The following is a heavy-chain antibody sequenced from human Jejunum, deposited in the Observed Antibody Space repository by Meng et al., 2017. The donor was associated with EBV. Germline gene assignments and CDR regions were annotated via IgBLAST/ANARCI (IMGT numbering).Heavy chain of an antibody. CDR2: INHGGGA. V-gene: IGHV4-34*01. Sequence: QVQPQQWGAGLLTPSETPSLTCAVYGGSFIDYYWTWIRQPPGKGLEWIGEINHGGGAIYNPSLKSRVTISVDTSKNQFSLKLSSVTAADTAVYYCARLGGYASGTYYPIDPWGQGTLVTVSS. D-gene: IGHD3-10*01. CDR1: GGSFIDYY. J-gene: IGHJ5*02. CDR3: ARLGGYASGTYYPIDP.